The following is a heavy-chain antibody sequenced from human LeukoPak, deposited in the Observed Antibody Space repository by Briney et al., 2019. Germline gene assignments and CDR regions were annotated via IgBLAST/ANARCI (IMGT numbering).Heavy chain of an antibody. CDR3: AKDEAGDSSGWYKSPYFDY. D-gene: IGHD6-19*01. CDR2: ITSRSGTM. J-gene: IGHJ4*02. V-gene: IGHV3-48*01. Sequence: GGSLRLSCAASGFTFGSYSMNWVRQAPGKGLEWVAYITSRSGTMFYADSVKGRFTISRDNAENSMYLQMNSLRAEDTAVYYCAKDEAGDSSGWYKSPYFDYWGQGTLVTVSS. CDR1: GFTFGSYS.